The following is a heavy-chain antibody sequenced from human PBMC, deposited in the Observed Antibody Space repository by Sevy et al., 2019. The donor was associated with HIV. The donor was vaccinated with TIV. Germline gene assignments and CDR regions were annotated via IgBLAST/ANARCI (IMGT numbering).Heavy chain of an antibody. D-gene: IGHD4-17*01. J-gene: IGHJ6*02. V-gene: IGHV3-7*03. CDR3: ARERVNYGDYYYYGMDV. Sequence: GGSLRLSCAASGFTFSSYWMSWVRQAPGKGLEWVANINQDGSEKHYGDSVKGRVTISRDSSKNSLFLQVHSLRVEDTAVYYCARERVNYGDYYYYGMDVWGQGTTVTVSS. CDR2: INQDGSEK. CDR1: GFTFSSYW.